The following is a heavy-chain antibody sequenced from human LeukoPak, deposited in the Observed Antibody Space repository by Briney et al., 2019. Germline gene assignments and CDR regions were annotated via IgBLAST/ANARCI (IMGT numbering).Heavy chain of an antibody. D-gene: IGHD3-10*01. CDR2: ISSSGSTI. J-gene: IGHJ3*02. Sequence: GGSLRLSCAASGFTFSSYEMNWVRQAPGKGLEWVSYISSSGSTIYYADSVKGRFTISRDNAKNSLYLQMNSLRAEDTAVYYCAITMVRGVPFDIWGQGTMVTVSS. V-gene: IGHV3-48*03. CDR1: GFTFSSYE. CDR3: AITMVRGVPFDI.